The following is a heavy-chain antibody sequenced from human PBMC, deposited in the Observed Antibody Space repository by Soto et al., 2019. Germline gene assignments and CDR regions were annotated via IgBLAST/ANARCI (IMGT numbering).Heavy chain of an antibody. CDR3: AGRDYGDYVFSWYFDL. V-gene: IGHV4-39*01. Sequence: SETLSLTCTVSGGSISSSSNHWGWIRQPPGKGLEWIGNIYYSENTYYNPSLKSRVTISVDTSKNQFSLRLTSVTAADTAVYYCAGRDYGDYVFSWYFDLWGRGTLVTVSS. CDR1: GGSISSSSNH. J-gene: IGHJ2*01. D-gene: IGHD4-17*01. CDR2: IYYSENT.